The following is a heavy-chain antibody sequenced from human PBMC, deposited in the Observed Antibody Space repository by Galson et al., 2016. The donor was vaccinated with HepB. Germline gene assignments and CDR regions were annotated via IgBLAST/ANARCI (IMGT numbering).Heavy chain of an antibody. CDR1: GFTFNSYS. CDR2: ISSRSGSNI. D-gene: IGHD3-10*01. J-gene: IGHJ5*02. V-gene: IGHV3-21*06. CDR3: ARGRRVRGVTTKFNWIDP. Sequence: SLRLSCAASGFTFNSYSMNWVRQAPGKGLEWVSSISSRSGSNIYYADSVKGRFTISRDNAKNSLYLEMNSLRADDTAVYYCARGRRVRGVTTKFNWIDPWGQGPLVPVSS.